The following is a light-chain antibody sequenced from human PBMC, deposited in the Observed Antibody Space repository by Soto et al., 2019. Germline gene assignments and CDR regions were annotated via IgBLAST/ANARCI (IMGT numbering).Light chain of an antibody. CDR2: GAS. Sequence: EIVLTQSPGTLSLSPGERATLSCRASQRVSSSYLAWYQQQPGQAPRLLIYGASRSATGIPDRFSGSGSGTDFTLTISRLEPDDFAVYYCQQYGSSSYTFGQGTKLESK. CDR3: QQYGSSSYT. J-gene: IGKJ2*01. CDR1: QRVSSSY. V-gene: IGKV3-20*01.